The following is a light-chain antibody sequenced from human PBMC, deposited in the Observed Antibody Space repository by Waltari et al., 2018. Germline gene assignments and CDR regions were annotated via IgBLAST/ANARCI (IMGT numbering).Light chain of an antibody. J-gene: IGLJ3*02. CDR3: SSFAGSTNWV. Sequence: QSALTQPPSASGSPGQSVTISCTGTSSDIGGYNYVSWYQQHPGKAPKRMIYEVTKRPAGVPDRCAASKAGNTAARTVSGLQAEDEADYYCSSFAGSTNWVFGGGTKLTVL. CDR2: EVT. CDR1: SSDIGGYNY. V-gene: IGLV2-8*01.